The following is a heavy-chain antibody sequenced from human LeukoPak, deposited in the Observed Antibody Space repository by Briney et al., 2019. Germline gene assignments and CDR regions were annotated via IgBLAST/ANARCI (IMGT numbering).Heavy chain of an antibody. J-gene: IGHJ5*02. CDR1: GYTFTSYG. Sequence: ASVKVSCKASGYTFTSYGISWVRQAPGQGLEWMGWISAYNGNANYAQKLQGRVTMTTDTSTSTAYVELRSLRSDDTAVYYCARVYYYDSSRHHWFDPWGQGTLVTVSS. V-gene: IGHV1-18*01. CDR2: ISAYNGNA. D-gene: IGHD3-22*01. CDR3: ARVYYYDSSRHHWFDP.